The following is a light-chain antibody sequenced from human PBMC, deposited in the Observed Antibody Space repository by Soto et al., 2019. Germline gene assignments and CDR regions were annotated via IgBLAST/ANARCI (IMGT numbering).Light chain of an antibody. CDR2: DVG. V-gene: IGLV2-14*01. CDR1: SSDIGGYNF. J-gene: IGLJ1*01. CDR3: NSYRTVSTYV. Sequence: QSALTQPASVSGSPGQSITIACTGTSSDIGGYNFVSWYQQHTCKAPKLLIYDVGNRPSWVSNRFSGSKSGNTASLTISGLQAEDEAHYYFNSYRTVSTYVFGTGTKLTVL.